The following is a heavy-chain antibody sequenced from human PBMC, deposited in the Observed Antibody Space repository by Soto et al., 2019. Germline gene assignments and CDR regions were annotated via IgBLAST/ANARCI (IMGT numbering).Heavy chain of an antibody. CDR2: VSIGGST. J-gene: IGHJ4*02. D-gene: IGHD2-15*01. V-gene: IGHV3-23*01. Sequence: DVQLLESGGCLVQPEESLRLSCAASGFTFSSYAMGWVRQAPGMGLEWVAAVSIGGSTHYADSVRGRFTITRDNSKNRLALQMNSLTAEDTAVYFCAKRRGAGGHFDYWVQGALVTVTS. CDR3: AKRRGAGGHFDY. CDR1: GFTFSSYA.